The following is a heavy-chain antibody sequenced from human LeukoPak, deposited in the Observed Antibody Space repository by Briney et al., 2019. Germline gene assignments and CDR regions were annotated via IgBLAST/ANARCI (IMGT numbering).Heavy chain of an antibody. CDR1: GGTFSSYA. D-gene: IGHD1-26*01. Sequence: ASVKVSCQASGGTFSSYAISWVRQAPGQGLEWMGWINTNTGNPTYAQGFTGRFVFSLDTSVSTAYLQISSLKAEDTAVYYCAIEQVGATTAVSDYWGQGTLVTVSS. CDR2: INTNTGNP. V-gene: IGHV7-4-1*02. CDR3: AIEQVGATTAVSDY. J-gene: IGHJ4*02.